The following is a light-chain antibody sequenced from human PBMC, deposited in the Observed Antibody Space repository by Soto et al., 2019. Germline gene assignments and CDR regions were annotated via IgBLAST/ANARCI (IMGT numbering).Light chain of an antibody. CDR2: GAS. CDR3: QQYNNWLPN. CDR1: QSIGSN. V-gene: IGKV3-15*01. Sequence: EIVMTQSPATLSVSPGERATLSCRASQSIGSNLAWYQQKPGQGPRLLIYGASTRATGIPAWFSGSGSGTDFYLTMSSLQCGDFAVYCCQQYNNWLPNFGQGTKLDI. J-gene: IGKJ2*01.